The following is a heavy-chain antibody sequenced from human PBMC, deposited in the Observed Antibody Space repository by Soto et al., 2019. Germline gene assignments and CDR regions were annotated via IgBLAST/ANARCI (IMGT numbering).Heavy chain of an antibody. CDR1: GYTFTSYD. Sequence: ASVTVSCKASGYTFTSYDINWVRQATGQGLEWMGWMNPNSGNTGYAQKFQGRVTMTRNTSISTAYMELSSLRSEDTAVYYCAREGPDIVVVVAATHDAFDIWGQGTMVTVSS. J-gene: IGHJ3*02. D-gene: IGHD2-15*01. CDR3: AREGPDIVVVVAATHDAFDI. CDR2: MNPNSGNT. V-gene: IGHV1-8*01.